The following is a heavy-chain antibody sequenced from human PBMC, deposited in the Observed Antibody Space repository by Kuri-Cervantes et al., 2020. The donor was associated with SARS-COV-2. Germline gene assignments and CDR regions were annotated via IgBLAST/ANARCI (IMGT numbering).Heavy chain of an antibody. CDR3: ARPLAGGIGSSDAFDF. D-gene: IGHD3-10*01. CDR2: IYHSGST. Sequence: ESLKISCSVSGYSISGSYYWGWIRQPPGKGQEWIGSIYHSGSTYYNPYLKSRVTISVDTSKTQFSLRLSSLTAADTAVYYCARPLAGGIGSSDAFDFWGQGTLVTVSS. J-gene: IGHJ3*01. CDR1: GYSISGSYY. V-gene: IGHV4-38-2*02.